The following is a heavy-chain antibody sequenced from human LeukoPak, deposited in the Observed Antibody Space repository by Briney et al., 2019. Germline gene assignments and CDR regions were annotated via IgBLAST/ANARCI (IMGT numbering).Heavy chain of an antibody. CDR3: VRETTTTFGVVPFYFDY. V-gene: IGHV3-21*01. J-gene: IGHJ4*02. Sequence: PGGSLRLSCAASGFTFNSYTMSWARQAPGRGLEWVSCSSSTSSYKYYADSVKGRFTISRDNAKNSLYLQMNSLRAEDTAVYYCVRETTTTFGVVPFYFDYWGQGTLVTVSS. D-gene: IGHD3-3*01. CDR2: SSSTSSYK. CDR1: GFTFNSYT.